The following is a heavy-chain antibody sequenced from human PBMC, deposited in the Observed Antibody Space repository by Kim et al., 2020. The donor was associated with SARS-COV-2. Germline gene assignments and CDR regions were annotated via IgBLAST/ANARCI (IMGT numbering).Heavy chain of an antibody. Sequence: GGSLRLSCSASGLTFSHYTFHWVRQAPGKGLEFVSAVSGNGENTYYADSVRGRFTVSRDNSKNTVYLQMNTLRDEDAAVYYCVIIRGYTAGSFDYGGQGILVTVSS. V-gene: IGHV3-64D*06. D-gene: IGHD5-18*01. CDR3: VIIRGYTAGSFDY. CDR1: GLTFSHYT. J-gene: IGHJ4*02. CDR2: VSGNGENT.